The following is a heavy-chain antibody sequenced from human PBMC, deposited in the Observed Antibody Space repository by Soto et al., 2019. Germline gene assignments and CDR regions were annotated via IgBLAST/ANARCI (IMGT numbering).Heavy chain of an antibody. CDR2: IYTSGST. Sequence: PSETLSLTCTVSGGSISSYYWSWIRQPAGKGLEWIGRIYTSGSTNYNPSLKSRVTMSVDTSKNQFSLKLSSVTAADTAVYYCARDPLSYDILTGSTTLRDAADAFDIWGQGTMVTVSS. V-gene: IGHV4-4*07. CDR3: ARDPLSYDILTGSTTLRDAADAFDI. J-gene: IGHJ3*02. D-gene: IGHD3-9*01. CDR1: GGSISSYY.